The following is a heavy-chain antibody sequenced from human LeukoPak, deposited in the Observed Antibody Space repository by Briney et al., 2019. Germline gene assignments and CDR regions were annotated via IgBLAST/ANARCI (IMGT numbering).Heavy chain of an antibody. CDR2: VGRDGSI. J-gene: IGHJ3*02. Sequence: GGSLRLSCVASGFTFNTYTMNWVRQAPGKGLEWISCVGRDGSIHYADSVKGRITISRDNAKNSLLLQMNSLRAEDTAIYYCARRYYDTTGYAFDIWGQGTMVTVSS. CDR3: ARRYYDTTGYAFDI. V-gene: IGHV3-21*01. CDR1: GFTFNTYT. D-gene: IGHD3-22*01.